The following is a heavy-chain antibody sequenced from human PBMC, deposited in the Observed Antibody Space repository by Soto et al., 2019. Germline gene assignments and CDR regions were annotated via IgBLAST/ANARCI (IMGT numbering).Heavy chain of an antibody. D-gene: IGHD3-3*01. V-gene: IGHV5-10-1*01. CDR3: ARHYNGYYSAASAFDI. CDR1: GYSFTSYW. Sequence: PGESLKISCKGSGYSFTSYWISWVRQMPGKGLEWMGRIDPSDSYTNYSPSFQGHVTISADKSISTAYLQWSSLKASDTAMYYCARHYNGYYSAASAFDIWGQGTMVTVS. J-gene: IGHJ3*02. CDR2: IDPSDSYT.